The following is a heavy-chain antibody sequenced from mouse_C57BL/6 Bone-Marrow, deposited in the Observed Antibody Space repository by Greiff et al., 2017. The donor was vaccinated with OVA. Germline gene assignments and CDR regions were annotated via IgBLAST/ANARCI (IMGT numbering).Heavy chain of an antibody. CDR3: ARWGQLRLWFAY. D-gene: IGHD3-2*02. J-gene: IGHJ3*01. CDR1: GYTFTSYW. CDR2: IDPSDSYT. Sequence: QVQLKQPGAELVRPGTSVKLSCKASGYTFTSYWMHWVKQRPGQGLEWIGVIDPSDSYTNYNQKLKGKATLTVDTSSSTAYMQLSSLTSEDSAVYYCARWGQLRLWFAYWGQGTLVTVSA. V-gene: IGHV1-59*01.